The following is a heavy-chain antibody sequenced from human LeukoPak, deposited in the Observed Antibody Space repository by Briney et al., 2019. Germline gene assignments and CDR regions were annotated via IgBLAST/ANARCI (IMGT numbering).Heavy chain of an antibody. Sequence: GGSLRLSCAASGFTFSSYAMSWVRQAPGKGLEWVSVIYSGGSTYYADSVKGRFTISRDNSKNTLYLQMNSLRAEDTAVYYCARDLGSGYPNWGQGTLVTVSS. CDR1: GFTFSSYA. CDR2: IYSGGST. J-gene: IGHJ4*02. D-gene: IGHD3-22*01. V-gene: IGHV3-66*01. CDR3: ARDLGSGYPN.